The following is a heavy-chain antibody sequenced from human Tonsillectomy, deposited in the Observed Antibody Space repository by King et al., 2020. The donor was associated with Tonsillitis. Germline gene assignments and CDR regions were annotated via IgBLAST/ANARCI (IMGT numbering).Heavy chain of an antibody. V-gene: IGHV3-21*01. J-gene: IGHJ6*02. D-gene: IGHD3-3*01. CDR3: ASDSFDYFYGMDV. Sequence: EVQLQESGGGLVKPGGSLRLSCAASGFTFSSYNMNWVRQAPGKGLEWVSSISSSSTYIYYADSVRGRFTNSRDSAKNSLYLQMNSLRAEDTAVYYCASDSFDYFYGMDVWGQGTTVTVSS. CDR1: GFTFSSYN. CDR2: ISSSSTYI.